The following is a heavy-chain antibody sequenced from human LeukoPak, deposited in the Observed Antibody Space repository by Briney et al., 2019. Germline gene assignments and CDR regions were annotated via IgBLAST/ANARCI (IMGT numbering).Heavy chain of an antibody. Sequence: GGSLRLSCAASGFTFSDYYTGWIHQAPGKGLEWVSYISSSGSTIYHADSVKGRFTISRDNAKNSLYLQMNSLRAEDTAVYYCARERLPFAYYYGMDVWGQGTTVTVSS. CDR2: ISSSGSTI. CDR1: GFTFSDYY. CDR3: ARERLPFAYYYGMDV. J-gene: IGHJ6*02. D-gene: IGHD4-11*01. V-gene: IGHV3-11*01.